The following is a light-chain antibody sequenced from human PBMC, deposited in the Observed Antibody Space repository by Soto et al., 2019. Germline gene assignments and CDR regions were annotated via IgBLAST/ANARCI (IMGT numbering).Light chain of an antibody. CDR3: LQYNNWPIT. CDR1: QSISTN. V-gene: IGKV3-15*01. Sequence: EIVMTQSPATLSVSPGERATLSCRASQSISTNLAWYQHKPGQAPRLLIDGASARATVIPARFSGSGSGTEFTLTISSLQSEEAAVYYCLQYNNWPITLGQGTRLEIE. CDR2: GAS. J-gene: IGKJ5*01.